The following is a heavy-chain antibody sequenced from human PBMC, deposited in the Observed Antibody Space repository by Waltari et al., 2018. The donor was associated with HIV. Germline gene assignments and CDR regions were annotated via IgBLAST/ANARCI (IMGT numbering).Heavy chain of an antibody. CDR3: AEQEYYYGMDV. J-gene: IGHJ6*02. CDR1: GGSFSGYY. D-gene: IGHD6-13*01. CDR2: INHSGST. V-gene: IGHV4-34*01. Sequence: QVQLQQWGAGLLKPSETLSLTCAVYGGSFSGYYWSWIRQPPGKGLEWIGEINHSGSTNYNPSLKSRVTISVATSKNQFSLKLSSVTAADTAVYYCAEQEYYYGMDVWGQGTTVTVSS.